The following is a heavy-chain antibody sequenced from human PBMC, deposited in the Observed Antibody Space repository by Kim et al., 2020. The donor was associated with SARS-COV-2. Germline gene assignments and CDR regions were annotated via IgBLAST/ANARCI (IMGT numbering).Heavy chain of an antibody. CDR3: ARDVIPTRNPYSSSWGGMDV. D-gene: IGHD6-13*01. J-gene: IGHJ6*02. V-gene: IGHV3-48*03. CDR2: ISSSGSTI. CDR1: GFTFSSYE. Sequence: GGSLRLSCAASGFTFSSYEMNWVRQAPGKGLEWVSYISSSGSTIYYADSVKGRFTISIDNAKNSLYLQMNSLRAEDTAVYYCARDVIPTRNPYSSSWGGMDVWGQGTTVTVSS.